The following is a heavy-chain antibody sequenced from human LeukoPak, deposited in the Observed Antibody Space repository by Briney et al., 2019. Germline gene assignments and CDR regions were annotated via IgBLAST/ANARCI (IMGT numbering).Heavy chain of an antibody. CDR2: ISYDGSNK. CDR3: ARAYYDFWSGYYKGAGY. V-gene: IGHV3-30*04. J-gene: IGHJ4*02. D-gene: IGHD3-3*01. Sequence: GSLRLSCAASEFTFSSYAMHWVRQAPGKGLEWVAVISYDGSNKYYADSVKGRFTISRDNSKNTLYLQMNSLRSEDTAVYYCARAYYDFWSGYYKGAGYWGQGTLVTVSS. CDR1: EFTFSSYA.